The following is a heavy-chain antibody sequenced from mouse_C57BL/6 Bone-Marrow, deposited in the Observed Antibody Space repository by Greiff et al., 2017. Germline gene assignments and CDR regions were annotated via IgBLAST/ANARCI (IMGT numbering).Heavy chain of an antibody. J-gene: IGHJ3*01. D-gene: IGHD1-1*01. V-gene: IGHV1-42*01. Sequence: EVQLQQSGPELVKPGASVKISCKASGYSFTGYSMNWVKPSPEKSLEWIGEINPSTGGTTYNQKFKAKATLTVDKSSSTAYMQLKSLTSEDSAVYDGARDYGSSSFAYWGQGTLVTVSA. CDR2: INPSTGGT. CDR1: GYSFTGYS. CDR3: ARDYGSSSFAY.